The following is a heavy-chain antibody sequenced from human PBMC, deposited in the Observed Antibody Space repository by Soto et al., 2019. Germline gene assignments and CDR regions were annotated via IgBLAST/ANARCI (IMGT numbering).Heavy chain of an antibody. CDR1: GFSLTTSGVG. J-gene: IGHJ4*02. Sequence: QITLNESGPTVVRPTEPLTLTCRFSGFSLTTSGVGVGWIRQSPGKAPEWLALIYWDDDKRYSASLKSRLTITKDTSKNQVVLTVSDLDPTDTATYYCAHRVLRTVFGLVTTTAIYVDFWGQGTPVAVSS. D-gene: IGHD3-3*01. CDR3: AHRVLRTVFGLVTTTAIYVDF. V-gene: IGHV2-5*02. CDR2: IYWDDDK.